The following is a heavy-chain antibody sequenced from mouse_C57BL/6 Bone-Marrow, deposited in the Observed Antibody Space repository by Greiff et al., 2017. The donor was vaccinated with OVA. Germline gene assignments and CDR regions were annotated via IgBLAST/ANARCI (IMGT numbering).Heavy chain of an antibody. CDR2: IDPSDSYT. CDR1: GYTFTSYW. V-gene: IGHV1-50*01. D-gene: IGHD1-1*01. Sequence: QVQLQQPGAELVKPGASVKLSCKASGYTFTSYWMQWVKQRPGQGLEWIGEIDPSDSYTNYNQKFKGKATLNVDTSSSTDYMQLSSLTSEDSAVYYCYYGSSYYWGQGTTLTVSS. CDR3: YYGSSYY. J-gene: IGHJ2*01.